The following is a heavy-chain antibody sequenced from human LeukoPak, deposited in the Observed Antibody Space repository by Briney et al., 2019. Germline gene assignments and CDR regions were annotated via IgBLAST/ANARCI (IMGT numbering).Heavy chain of an antibody. CDR2: IKSKTDGGTT. CDR3: TTEERVSSGYCSGGSCYIDY. CDR1: AFTFSKAW. V-gene: IGHV3-15*01. Sequence: GGSLRLSCAASAFTFSKAWMNWVRQAPGKGVEWVGRIKSKTDGGTTDYAAPVKGRFTISRDDSKNTLYLQMNSLKTEDTAVYYCTTEERVSSGYCSGGSCYIDYWGQGTLVTVSS. D-gene: IGHD2-15*01. J-gene: IGHJ4*02.